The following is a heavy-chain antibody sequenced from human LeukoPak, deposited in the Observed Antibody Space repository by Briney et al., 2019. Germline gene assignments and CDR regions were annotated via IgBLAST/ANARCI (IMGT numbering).Heavy chain of an antibody. J-gene: IGHJ5*02. D-gene: IGHD4-17*01. CDR3: AAYGATPRGIWFDP. CDR1: GGTFSSYA. Sequence: SVKVSCKASGGTFSSYAISWVRQAPGQGLEWMGGIIPIFGTANYAQKFQGRVTMTEDTSTDTAYMELSSLRSEDTAVYYCAAYGATPRGIWFDPWGQGTLVTVSS. CDR2: IIPIFGTA. V-gene: IGHV1-69*06.